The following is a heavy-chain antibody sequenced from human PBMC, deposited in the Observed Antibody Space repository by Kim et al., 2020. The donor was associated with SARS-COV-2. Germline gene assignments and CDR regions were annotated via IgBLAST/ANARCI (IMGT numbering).Heavy chain of an antibody. J-gene: IGHJ4*02. D-gene: IGHD3-22*01. Sequence: DSVKGRFTISRDNAKNSLYLQMNSLRAEDTALYYCAKDLESNYYASSFDYWGQGTLVTVSS. V-gene: IGHV3-9*01. CDR3: AKDLESNYYASSFDY.